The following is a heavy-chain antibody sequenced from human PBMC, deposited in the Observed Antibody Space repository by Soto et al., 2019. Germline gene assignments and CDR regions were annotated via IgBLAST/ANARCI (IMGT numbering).Heavy chain of an antibody. J-gene: IGHJ4*02. D-gene: IGHD1-1*01. CDR1: CYGFSTHG. CDR2: ISAHNGNT. Sequence: GAPGKVSSEGSCYGFSTHGITWVGQAPGQGLEWMAWISAHNGNTNYAQKLQGRVTVTRDTSTSTAYMELRSLRSDDTAVYYCARGRYGDYWGQRALVTVSS. V-gene: IGHV1-18*01. CDR3: ARGRYGDY.